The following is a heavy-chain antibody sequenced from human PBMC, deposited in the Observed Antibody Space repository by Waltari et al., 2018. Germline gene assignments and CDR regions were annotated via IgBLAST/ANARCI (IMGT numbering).Heavy chain of an antibody. J-gene: IGHJ6*02. CDR3: AKDGFWSGTTTYYYGMDV. CDR1: GFTFSSYG. V-gene: IGHV3-30*18. Sequence: QVQLVESGGGVVQPGRSLRLSCAASGFTFSSYGMPWVRQAPGTGLEWVAVIWYDGSNKYYADSVKGRFTISRDNSKNTLYLQMNSLRAEDTAMYYCAKDGFWSGTTTYYYGMDVWGQGTTVTVSS. D-gene: IGHD3-3*01. CDR2: IWYDGSNK.